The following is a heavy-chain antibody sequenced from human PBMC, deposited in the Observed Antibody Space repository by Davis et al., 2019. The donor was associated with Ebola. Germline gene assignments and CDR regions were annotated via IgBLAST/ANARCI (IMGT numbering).Heavy chain of an antibody. J-gene: IGHJ4*02. CDR2: INSDGSST. Sequence: HTGGSLRLSCAASGFTFSSYWMHWVRQVPGKGLVWVSRINSDGSSTSYADSVKGRFTISRDNAKNSLYLQMNSLRAEDTAVYYCAREVATIHFDYWGQGTLVTVSS. D-gene: IGHD5-24*01. CDR3: AREVATIHFDY. CDR1: GFTFSSYW. V-gene: IGHV3-74*01.